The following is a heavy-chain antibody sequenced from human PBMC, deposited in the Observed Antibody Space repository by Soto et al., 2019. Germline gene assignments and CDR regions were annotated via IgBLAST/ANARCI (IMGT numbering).Heavy chain of an antibody. CDR2: ISYDANRK. J-gene: IGHJ4*02. CDR3: ATSDIVLLTTTPFDY. Sequence: QVQLVESGGGGVQPGRSLRLSCVASGFTFSKYGLHWVRQAPGKGLEWVALISYDANRKNYADSVKGRFTISRDNSKNTLYLQMNSLRAEDTAGYYCATSDIVLLTTTPFDYWGQGNLVTVSS. D-gene: IGHD2-21*02. V-gene: IGHV3-30-3*01. CDR1: GFTFSKYG.